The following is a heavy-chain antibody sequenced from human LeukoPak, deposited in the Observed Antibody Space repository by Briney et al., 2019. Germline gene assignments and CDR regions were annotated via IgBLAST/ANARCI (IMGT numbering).Heavy chain of an antibody. CDR3: TRGLGLWYFDL. Sequence: GRSLRLSCAASGFAASEFTFSSYGMHWVRQAPGKGLEWVAVIWYDGSNKYYADSVKGRFTISRDNSKNTLYLQMNSLRAEDTAVYYCTRGLGLWYFDLWGRGTLATVSS. V-gene: IGHV3-33*01. CDR1: GFAASEFTFSSYG. CDR2: IWYDGSNK. J-gene: IGHJ2*01. D-gene: IGHD7-27*01.